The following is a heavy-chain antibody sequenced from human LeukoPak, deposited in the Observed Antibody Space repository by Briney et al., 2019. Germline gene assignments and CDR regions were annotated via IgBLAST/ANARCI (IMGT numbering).Heavy chain of an antibody. CDR2: INHSGST. CDR3: ARRAQVGYCSGGSCYSPYYYYYYMDV. Sequence: KGLEWIGEINHSGSTNYNPSLKSRVTISVDTSKNQFSLKLSSVTAADTAVYYCARRAQVGYCSGGSCYSPYYYYYYMDVWGKGTTVTISS. V-gene: IGHV4-34*01. D-gene: IGHD2-15*01. J-gene: IGHJ6*03.